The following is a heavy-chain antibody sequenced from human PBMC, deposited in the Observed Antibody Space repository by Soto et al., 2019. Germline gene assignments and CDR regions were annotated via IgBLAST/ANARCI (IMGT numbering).Heavy chain of an antibody. CDR1: GGSISSGDYY. D-gene: IGHD2-2*01. J-gene: IGHJ5*02. CDR2: IYYSGST. CDR3: ARDRMYCSSTSCYNWFDP. V-gene: IGHV4-30-4*01. Sequence: SETLSLTCTVSGGSISSGDYYWRWIRQPPGKGLEWIGYIYYSGSTYYNPSLKSRVTISVDTSKNQFSLKLSSVTAADTAVYYCARDRMYCSSTSCYNWFDPWGQGTLVTVSS.